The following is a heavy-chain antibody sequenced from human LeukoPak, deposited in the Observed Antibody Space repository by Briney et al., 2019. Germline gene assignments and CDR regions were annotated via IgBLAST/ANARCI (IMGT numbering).Heavy chain of an antibody. CDR1: GFTFSSYG. CDR3: AKDYYGSGRPFDI. CDR2: IPYDGSNK. D-gene: IGHD3-10*01. J-gene: IGHJ3*02. V-gene: IGHV3-30*18. Sequence: GRSLRLSCAASGFTFSSYGMHCVRQAPGKGLEWGAVIPYDGSNKYYADSVKGRFTISRDNSKNTLYLQMNSLKAEDTAVYCRAKDYYGSGRPFDIWGQGTMVTVSS.